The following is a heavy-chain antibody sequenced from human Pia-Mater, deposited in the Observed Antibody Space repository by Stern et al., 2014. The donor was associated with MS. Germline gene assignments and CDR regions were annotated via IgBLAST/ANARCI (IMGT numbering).Heavy chain of an antibody. V-gene: IGHV1-69*01. J-gene: IGHJ4*02. CDR2: ISPMFGVA. CDR1: GGSFSSFD. D-gene: IGHD6-13*01. CDR3: ARHQGGVAAN. Sequence: VQLVQSGAEVKKPESSVKVSCKASGGSFSSFDISWVRQDPGQRLEWLGEISPMFGVANYAQNFQGRVTFTADESTSTAYMELSSLRSEDTAVYYCARHQGGVAANWGQGTLVTVSS.